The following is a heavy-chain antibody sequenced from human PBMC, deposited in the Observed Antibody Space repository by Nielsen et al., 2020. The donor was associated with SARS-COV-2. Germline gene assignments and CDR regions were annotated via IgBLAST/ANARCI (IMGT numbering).Heavy chain of an antibody. CDR3: VRDGELYPFGFDY. Sequence: GEALKISCAASGFTFSSYSMNWVRQAPGKGLEWVSYISSSSSTIYYADSVKGRFTISRDNAKNSLYLQMNSLRAEDTAVYYCVRDGELYPFGFDYWGQGTLVTVSS. CDR1: GFTFSSYS. CDR2: ISSSSSTI. J-gene: IGHJ4*02. D-gene: IGHD3-10*01. V-gene: IGHV3-48*01.